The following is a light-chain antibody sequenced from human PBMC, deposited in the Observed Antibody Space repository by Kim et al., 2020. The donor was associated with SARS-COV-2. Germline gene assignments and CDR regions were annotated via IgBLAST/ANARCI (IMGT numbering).Light chain of an antibody. CDR3: QQSNSFPIT. Sequence: DIQMTQSPSSVSASVGHRVTISCRASQGISTYLAWYQQLPGKAPKLLISAASTLQSGVPSRFSGSGSGTDFTLTISSLQPEDFATYYCQQSNSFPITFGPGTRLEIK. V-gene: IGKV1-12*01. CDR2: AAS. CDR1: QGISTY. J-gene: IGKJ5*01.